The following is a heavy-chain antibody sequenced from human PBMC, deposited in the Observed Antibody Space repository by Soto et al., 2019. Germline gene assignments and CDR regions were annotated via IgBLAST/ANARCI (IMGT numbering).Heavy chain of an antibody. V-gene: IGHV3-49*04. CDR2: IRSKAYGGTT. D-gene: IGHD2-8*01. CDR3: TAGKLYPSLDFDY. J-gene: IGHJ4*02. Sequence: GGSLRLSCTASGFTFGDYAMSWVRQAPGKGLEWVGFIRSKAYGGTTEYAASVKGGFTISRDDSKSIAYLQMNSLKTEDTAVYYCTAGKLYPSLDFDYWGQGTLVTVSS. CDR1: GFTFGDYA.